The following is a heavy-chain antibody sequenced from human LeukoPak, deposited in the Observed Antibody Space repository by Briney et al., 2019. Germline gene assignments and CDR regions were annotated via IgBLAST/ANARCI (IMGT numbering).Heavy chain of an antibody. CDR3: AKNYYGSGRMDV. CDR1: GGSISNYY. CDR2: FYARGNT. J-gene: IGHJ6*03. D-gene: IGHD3-10*01. Sequence: SETLSLTCNVSGGSISNYYWSWIRQPAGKGLEWIGRFYARGNTNYNPSLKSRVTMSVDTSKNQLSLRLNSVTAADTAVYYCAKNYYGSGRMDVWGKGTTVTISS. V-gene: IGHV4-4*07.